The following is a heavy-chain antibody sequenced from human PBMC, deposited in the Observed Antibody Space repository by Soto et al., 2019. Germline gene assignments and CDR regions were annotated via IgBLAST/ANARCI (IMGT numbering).Heavy chain of an antibody. J-gene: IGHJ5*02. D-gene: IGHD3-10*01. CDR3: ARDVWFGELSPNWFDP. CDR1: GYTFTSYG. CDR2: ISAYNGNT. V-gene: IGHV1-18*04. Sequence: ASVKVSCKASGYTFTSYGISWVRQAPGRGLEWMGWISAYNGNTNYAQKLQGRVTMTTDTSTSTAYMELRSLRSDDTAVYYCARDVWFGELSPNWFDPWGQGTLVTVSS.